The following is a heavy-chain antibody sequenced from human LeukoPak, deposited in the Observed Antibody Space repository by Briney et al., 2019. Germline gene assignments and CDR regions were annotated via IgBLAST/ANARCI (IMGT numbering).Heavy chain of an antibody. CDR1: GFTFSSYS. Sequence: PGGSLRLSCAASGFTFSSYSMTWVRQAPGKGLEWVSSISSSSSYIYYADSVKGRFTISRDNAKNSLYLQMNSLRAEDTAVYYCARGIAAAQYLDYWGQGTLVTVSS. J-gene: IGHJ4*02. CDR2: ISSSSSYI. D-gene: IGHD6-13*01. CDR3: ARGIAAAQYLDY. V-gene: IGHV3-21*01.